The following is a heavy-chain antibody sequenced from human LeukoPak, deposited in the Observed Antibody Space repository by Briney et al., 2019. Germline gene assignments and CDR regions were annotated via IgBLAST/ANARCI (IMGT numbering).Heavy chain of an antibody. J-gene: IGHJ5*02. D-gene: IGHD2-15*01. CDR1: GYTFTSFG. CDR3: ARDCGSGTCYFFP. V-gene: IGHV1-18*01. Sequence: ASVKVSCKASGYTFTSFGISWVRQVPGQGLEWMGWINTYNGNTNYTPKLQGRVTMTTDTSTNTAHMELRSLTSDDTAVYFCARDCGSGTCYFFPWGQGALVIVSS. CDR2: INTYNGNT.